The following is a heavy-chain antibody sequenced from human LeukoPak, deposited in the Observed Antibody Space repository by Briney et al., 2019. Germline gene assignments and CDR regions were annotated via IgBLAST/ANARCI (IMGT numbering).Heavy chain of an antibody. J-gene: IGHJ3*01. D-gene: IGHD4-11*01. CDR2: IRGVRGSNAVT. CDR3: ARDPNSDYVGAFDF. V-gene: IGHV3-23*01. Sequence: QPGGSLRLSCVASGFTFSNYAMTWVRLAPGRGLEWVSSIRGVRGSNAVTGYADSVRGRFANSRDNSENTLYLQMNNLRAEDTAVYYCARDPNSDYVGAFDFRGRGTLVTVSS. CDR1: GFTFSNYA.